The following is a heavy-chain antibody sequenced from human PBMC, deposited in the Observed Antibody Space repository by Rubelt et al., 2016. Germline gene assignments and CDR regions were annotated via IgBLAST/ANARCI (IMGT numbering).Heavy chain of an antibody. CDR1: GFTFGDYA. CDR3: AGEYSSHHYNVMDV. V-gene: IGHV3-30*04. D-gene: IGHD6-13*01. Sequence: VQLVESGGGLVQPGRSLRLSCRTSGFTFGDYAMSWVRQAPGKGLEWVAVISFDGSNKHYVESVKARFTITRDNAKNTLYLQMNSLRAEDTAVYYCAGEYSSHHYNVMDVWGQGTTVTVSS. J-gene: IGHJ6*02. CDR2: ISFDGSNK.